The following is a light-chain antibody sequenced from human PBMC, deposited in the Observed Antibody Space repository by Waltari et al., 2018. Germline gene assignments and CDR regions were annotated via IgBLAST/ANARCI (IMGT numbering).Light chain of an antibody. CDR3: QQYKSYPWT. J-gene: IGKJ1*01. Sequence: DIQMTQSPSTLSASVGDRVTITCRASQGMSNWLAWYQQKPGTPPKVLIYKASSLESGGPARFSGSGSGTEFTLTISSLQPDDVATYYCQQYKSYPWTFGQGTKVEI. V-gene: IGKV1-5*03. CDR1: QGMSNW. CDR2: KAS.